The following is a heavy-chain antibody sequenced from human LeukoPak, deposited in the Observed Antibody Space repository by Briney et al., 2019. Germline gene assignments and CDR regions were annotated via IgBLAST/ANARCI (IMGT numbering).Heavy chain of an antibody. D-gene: IGHD4-23*01. V-gene: IGHV4-38-2*02. CDR3: ARLPGGRDDPFDI. CDR1: GYSISSGYY. J-gene: IGHJ3*02. Sequence: SETLSLTCTVSGYSISSGYYWAWIRQPPGKGLEWIGSIFHTGSTYHNPSLKSRVTISVDTSKNQFSLKLNSLTAADTAVYYCARLPGGRDDPFDIWGQGTMVTVSS. CDR2: IFHTGST.